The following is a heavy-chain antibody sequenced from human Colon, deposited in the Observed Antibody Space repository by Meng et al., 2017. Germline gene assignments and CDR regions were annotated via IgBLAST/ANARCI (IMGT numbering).Heavy chain of an antibody. CDR3: ARVGDDCSGGSCYSFDY. V-gene: IGHV7-4-1*02. CDR2: INTNTGNP. J-gene: IGHJ4*02. D-gene: IGHD2-15*01. Sequence: ASVKVSCRASGYTFTSYAMNWVRQAPGQGLEWMGWINTNTGNPTYAQGFTGRFVFSLDTSVSTAYLQISSLKAEDTAVYYCARVGDDCSGGSCYSFDYWGQGTLVTVSS. CDR1: GYTFTSYA.